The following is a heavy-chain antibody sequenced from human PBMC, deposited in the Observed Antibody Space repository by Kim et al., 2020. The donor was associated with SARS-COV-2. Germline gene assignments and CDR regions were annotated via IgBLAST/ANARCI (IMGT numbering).Heavy chain of an antibody. V-gene: IGHV5-51*01. D-gene: IGHD5-18*01. J-gene: IGHJ6*02. CDR1: GYSFTSYW. Sequence: GESLKISCKGSGYSFTSYWIGWVRQMPGKGLEWMGIIYPGDSDTRYSPSFQGQVTISADKSISTAYLQWSSLKASDTAMYYCARRGYSYGYSFSTDYYYYGMDVWGQGTTVTVSS. CDR2: IYPGDSDT. CDR3: ARRGYSYGYSFSTDYYYYGMDV.